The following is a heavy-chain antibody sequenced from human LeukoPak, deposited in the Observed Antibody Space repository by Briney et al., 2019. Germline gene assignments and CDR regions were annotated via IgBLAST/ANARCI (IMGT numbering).Heavy chain of an antibody. Sequence: SETLSLTCAVSGASISGSGHYLGWIRQPPGKGLEWIGNIYYTGSTYYNASLQSRVTISIDMSKNQFSLRLSSVTAADTAMYYCVKSGGYGLIDYWGQGTLVTVSS. J-gene: IGHJ4*02. V-gene: IGHV4-39*01. CDR1: GASISGSGHY. CDR2: IYYTGST. D-gene: IGHD6-19*01. CDR3: VKSGGYGLIDY.